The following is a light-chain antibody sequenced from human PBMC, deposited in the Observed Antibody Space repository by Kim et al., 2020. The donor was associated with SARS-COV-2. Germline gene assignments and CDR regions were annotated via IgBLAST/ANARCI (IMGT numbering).Light chain of an antibody. CDR3: QSTDRSGIWI. J-gene: IGLJ2*01. CDR1: ALSIQY. Sequence: SYELTQPPSKSVSPGQTARITCSGDALSIQYVYWYQQKPGQTPVMVIYKDNQRPSGIPERFSGSNSGTTATLTISTVQPEDEADYYCQSTDRSGIWIVGG. CDR2: KDN. V-gene: IGLV3-25*03.